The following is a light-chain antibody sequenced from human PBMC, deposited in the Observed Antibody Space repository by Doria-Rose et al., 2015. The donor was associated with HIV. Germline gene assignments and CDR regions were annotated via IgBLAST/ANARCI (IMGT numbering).Light chain of an antibody. Sequence: EIVMTRSPGTLSLSPGERATLSCRASQSFSSTYLAWYQQKPGQAPSLLIYDGSTRATGIPDRFSASGSGTDFTLNINRLEPEDFALYYCHQYGTSWTFGQGTKVEI. J-gene: IGKJ1*01. CDR3: HQYGTSWT. CDR1: QSFSSTY. V-gene: IGKV3-20*01. CDR2: DGS.